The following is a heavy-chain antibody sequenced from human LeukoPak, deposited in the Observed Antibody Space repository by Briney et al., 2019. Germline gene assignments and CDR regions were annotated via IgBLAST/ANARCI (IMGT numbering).Heavy chain of an antibody. CDR1: GFTFRSYA. V-gene: IGHV3-30-3*01. Sequence: PGGSLRLSCAASGFTFRSYAMHWVRQAPGKGLEWVAVISYDGGNKYYADSVKGRFTISRDNSKNTLFLQMNSLRAEDTAVYYCASAAGRYQLLYEGAFDIWGQGTMVTVSS. CDR3: ASAAGRYQLLYEGAFDI. CDR2: ISYDGGNK. D-gene: IGHD2-2*02. J-gene: IGHJ3*02.